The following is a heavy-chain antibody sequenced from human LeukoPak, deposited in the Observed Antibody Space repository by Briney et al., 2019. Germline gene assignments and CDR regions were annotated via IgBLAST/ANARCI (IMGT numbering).Heavy chain of an antibody. CDR1: GFTFSSYW. CDR3: ARDLGFSSGWYIGY. CDR2: LNGDGSTT. V-gene: IGHV3-74*01. J-gene: IGHJ4*02. D-gene: IGHD6-19*01. Sequence: GGSLRLSCAASGFTFSSYWMHWVPHVPGKGLVWVSRLNGDGSTTNYADSVKGRFIISRDNAKNTLYLQMNSLRAEDTAVYYCARDLGFSSGWYIGYWGQGTLVTVSS.